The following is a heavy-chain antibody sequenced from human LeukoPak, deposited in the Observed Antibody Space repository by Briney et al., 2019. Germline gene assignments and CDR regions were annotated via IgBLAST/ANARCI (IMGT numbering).Heavy chain of an antibody. Sequence: ASVKVSCKVSGNTLSELFMHWVRQAPGKGLEWMGGVDPEDDKNIYAQKFQGRVTMTEDTSTDTAYMELSNLRSEDTAVYYCATDHQWQLLGYWGQGTLVTVSS. CDR3: ATDHQWQLLGY. V-gene: IGHV1-24*01. CDR1: GNTLSELF. J-gene: IGHJ4*02. CDR2: VDPEDDKN. D-gene: IGHD1-26*01.